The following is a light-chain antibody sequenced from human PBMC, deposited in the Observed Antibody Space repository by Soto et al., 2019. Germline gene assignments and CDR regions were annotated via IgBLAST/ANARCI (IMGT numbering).Light chain of an antibody. CDR2: EGR. CDR1: NSGVVNYEY. Sequence: LGQPASVSGSPGQSITISCTGINSGVVNYEYVSWYQQFPDKAPKLIIYEGRERPSGVSDRFSGSKSDNAASLTISALQTEDEAEYFCLSYGKVFGTGTKVTVL. J-gene: IGLJ1*01. V-gene: IGLV2-23*01. CDR3: LSYGKV.